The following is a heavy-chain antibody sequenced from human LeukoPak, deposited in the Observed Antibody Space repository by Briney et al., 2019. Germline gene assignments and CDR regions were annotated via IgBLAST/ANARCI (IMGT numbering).Heavy chain of an antibody. Sequence: GRSLRLSCAASGFTFSSYAMSWVRPAPGKGLEWVSAISGSGGSTYYADSVKGRFTISRDNSKNTLYLQMNSLRAEDTAVYYCAKDIAVAGTGVDYWGQGTLVTVSS. J-gene: IGHJ4*02. CDR2: ISGSGGST. CDR3: AKDIAVAGTGVDY. V-gene: IGHV3-23*01. D-gene: IGHD6-19*01. CDR1: GFTFSSYA.